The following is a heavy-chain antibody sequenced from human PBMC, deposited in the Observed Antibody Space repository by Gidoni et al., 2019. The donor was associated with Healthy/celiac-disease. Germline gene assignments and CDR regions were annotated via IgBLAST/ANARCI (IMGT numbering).Heavy chain of an antibody. D-gene: IGHD3-10*01. CDR3: ARGGLQWFGELSNFDY. J-gene: IGHJ4*02. CDR1: GFTFDVLG. V-gene: IGHV3-20*01. CDR2: INWNGGRT. Sequence: EVQLVESGGGVVRPGGSLRRSCAASGFTFDVLGMSWVRQAPGKGLEWGSGINWNGGRTGYADSGKGRFTISRDNAKNSLYLQMNSLRAEDTALYHCARGGLQWFGELSNFDYWGQGTLVTVSS.